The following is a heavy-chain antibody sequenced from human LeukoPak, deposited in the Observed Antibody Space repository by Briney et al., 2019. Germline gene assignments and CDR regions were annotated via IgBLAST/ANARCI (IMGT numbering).Heavy chain of an antibody. Sequence: PSETLSLTCTVSGGSISSYYWSWIRQPPGKGLEWIGYIYYSGSTNYNPSLKSRVTISVDTSKNQFSLKLSSVTAADTAVYYCARVRGYRDGYNHPSDYWGQGTLVTVSS. CDR2: IYYSGST. CDR1: GGSISSYY. D-gene: IGHD5-24*01. V-gene: IGHV4-59*01. J-gene: IGHJ4*02. CDR3: ARVRGYRDGYNHPSDY.